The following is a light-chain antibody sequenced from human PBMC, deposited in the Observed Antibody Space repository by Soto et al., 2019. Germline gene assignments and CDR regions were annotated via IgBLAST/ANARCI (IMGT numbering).Light chain of an antibody. J-gene: IGKJ3*01. CDR2: GAS. CDR1: QDIRKY. Sequence: DIQMTQSPSSLSASVGDRVTITCQASQDIRKYLNWYQQKPGRAPNLLIYGASNLETGVPSRFSGSGYGTDFIFTISSLQPEDVATYYCQRYDNLPPFTFGPGTKVAIK. CDR3: QRYDNLPPFT. V-gene: IGKV1-33*01.